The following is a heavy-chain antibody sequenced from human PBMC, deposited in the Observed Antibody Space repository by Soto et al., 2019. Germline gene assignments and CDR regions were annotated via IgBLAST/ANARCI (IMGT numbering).Heavy chain of an antibody. CDR1: GGTFSSYA. J-gene: IGHJ5*02. CDR2: IIPIFGTA. CDR3: ARDPSEGFDP. V-gene: IGHV1-69*05. Sequence: ASVKVSCKASGGTFSSYAISWVRQAPGQGLEWMGGIIPIFGTANYAQKFQGRVTMTRDTSISTAYMELSRLRSDDTAVYYCARDPSEGFDPWGQGTLVTVSS.